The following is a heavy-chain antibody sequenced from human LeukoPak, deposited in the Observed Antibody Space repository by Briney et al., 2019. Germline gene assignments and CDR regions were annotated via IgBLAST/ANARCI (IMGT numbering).Heavy chain of an antibody. V-gene: IGHV3-23*01. Sequence: PGGSLRLSCAASGFTFSSYAMTWVRQAPGKGLQWVSAVSGSGAHTYYADSVKGRFTISSDNSKNTLYLQMNSLRAEDTAVYYCAKELRPNDYWGQGTLVTVSS. CDR3: AKELRPNDY. CDR1: GFTFSSYA. J-gene: IGHJ4*02. CDR2: VSGSGAHT. D-gene: IGHD2-15*01.